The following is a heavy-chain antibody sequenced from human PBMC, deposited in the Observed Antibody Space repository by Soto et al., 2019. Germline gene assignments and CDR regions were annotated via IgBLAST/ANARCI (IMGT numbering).Heavy chain of an antibody. CDR1: GFTFGDYA. CDR3: TYSSPRPGAEFCH. D-gene: IGHD2-2*01. J-gene: IGHJ4*02. Sequence: SLRLSCTASGFTFGDYAMSWGRQAPGKGLEWVGFIRSKAYGGTTEYAASVKGRFTISRDDSKSIAYLQMNSLKTEDTAVYYCTYSSPRPGAEFCHWGPGTLGPVSS. V-gene: IGHV3-49*04. CDR2: IRSKAYGGTT.